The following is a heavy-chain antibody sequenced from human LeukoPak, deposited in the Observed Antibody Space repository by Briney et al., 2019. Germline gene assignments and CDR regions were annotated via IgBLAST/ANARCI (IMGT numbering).Heavy chain of an antibody. D-gene: IGHD2-2*01. Sequence: SQTLSLTCAISGDSVSSNSAAWNWIRQSPSRGLEWLGRTYYRSKWYNDYAVSVKSRITINPDTSKNQFSLQLNSVTPEDTAVYYCARALVVPAPPDYYYYYMDVWGKGTTVTVSS. CDR3: ARALVVPAPPDYYYYYMDV. J-gene: IGHJ6*03. CDR2: TYYRSKWYN. V-gene: IGHV6-1*01. CDR1: GDSVSSNSAA.